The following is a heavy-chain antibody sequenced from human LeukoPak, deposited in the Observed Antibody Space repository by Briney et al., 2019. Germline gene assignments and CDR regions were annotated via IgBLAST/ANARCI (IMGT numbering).Heavy chain of an antibody. D-gene: IGHD3-22*01. CDR2: ISGAGGST. Sequence: GGSLRLSCTASEFIFSSYAMSWVRQAPGKGLEWVSVISGAGGSTNYADSVRGRFTISRDNSKNTLHLQMNMLRAEDTAVYYCEKESGDDGSGYYEVFDYWGQGTLVTVSS. V-gene: IGHV3-23*01. CDR1: EFIFSSYA. CDR3: EKESGDDGSGYYEVFDY. J-gene: IGHJ4*02.